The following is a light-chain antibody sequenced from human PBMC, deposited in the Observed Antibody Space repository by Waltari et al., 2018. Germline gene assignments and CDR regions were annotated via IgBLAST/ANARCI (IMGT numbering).Light chain of an antibody. V-gene: IGLV2-23*02. CDR3: CSYAGTDTVII. CDR2: EVI. J-gene: IGLJ2*01. CDR1: SSDVGTYNF. Sequence: QSALTQPASVSGSPGQSITISCTGTSSDVGTYNFVSWYQQHPGKAPKLMIYEVIKRPSGGSKRCSGSKSGNTASLTISGLQDEDEADYYCCSYAGTDTVIIFGGGTKVTVL.